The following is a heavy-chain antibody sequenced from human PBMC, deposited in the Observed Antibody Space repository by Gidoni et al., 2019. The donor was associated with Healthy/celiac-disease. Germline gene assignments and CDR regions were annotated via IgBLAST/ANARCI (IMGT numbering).Heavy chain of an antibody. CDR2: INGDGSST. CDR1: GFTFSSYW. D-gene: IGHD3-10*01. CDR3: ARDRGRALGNWFDP. Sequence: EVQLVESGGGLVQPGGSLRLSCAASGFTFSSYWMHWVRQAPGKGLVWVSSINGDGSSTSYADSVKGRFTISRDNAKNTLYLQMNSLRAEDTAVYYCARDRGRALGNWFDPWGQGTLVTVSS. J-gene: IGHJ5*02. V-gene: IGHV3-74*01.